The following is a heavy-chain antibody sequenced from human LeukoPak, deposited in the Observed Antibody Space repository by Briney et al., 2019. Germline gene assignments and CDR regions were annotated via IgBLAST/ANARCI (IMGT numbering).Heavy chain of an antibody. V-gene: IGHV4-34*01. Sequence: SETLSLTCAVYGGSFSGYYWSWIRQPPGKGLEWIGEINHSGSTNYNPSLKSRVTISVDTSKNQFSLKLSSVTAADTAVYYCARSSGSDSVYSDYWGQGTLVTVSS. J-gene: IGHJ4*02. CDR1: GGSFSGYY. CDR3: ARSSGSDSVYSDY. D-gene: IGHD5-12*01. CDR2: INHSGST.